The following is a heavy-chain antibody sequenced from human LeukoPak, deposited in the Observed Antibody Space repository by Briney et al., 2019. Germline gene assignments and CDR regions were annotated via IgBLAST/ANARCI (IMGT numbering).Heavy chain of an antibody. CDR3: ARIGGGDNDY. Sequence: GGSLRLSCAASGFTFSSYWMSWVRQAPGKGLEWVANIKQDGSEKYYADSVKGRFTISRDNSKNTLYLQMNSLRAEDTAVYYCARIGGGDNDYWGQGTLVTVSS. CDR1: GFTFSSYW. V-gene: IGHV3-7*01. D-gene: IGHD3-10*01. J-gene: IGHJ4*02. CDR2: IKQDGSEK.